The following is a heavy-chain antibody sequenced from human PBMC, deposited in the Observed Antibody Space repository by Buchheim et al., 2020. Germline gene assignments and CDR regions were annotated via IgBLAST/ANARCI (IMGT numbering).Heavy chain of an antibody. Sequence: QVQLVESGGGVVQPGRSLRLSRAASGFTFSSYGMHWVRQAPGKGLEWVAVISYDGSNKYYADSVKGRFTISRDNSKNTRYLQMNSLRAEDTAVYYCAKDRGSAYNPAPSFFDYWGQGTL. CDR3: AKDRGSAYNPAPSFFDY. CDR1: GFTFSSYG. D-gene: IGHD3-22*01. J-gene: IGHJ4*02. CDR2: ISYDGSNK. V-gene: IGHV3-30*18.